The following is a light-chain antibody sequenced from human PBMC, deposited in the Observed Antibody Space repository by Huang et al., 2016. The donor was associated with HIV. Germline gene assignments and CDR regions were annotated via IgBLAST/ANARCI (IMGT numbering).Light chain of an antibody. CDR3: QQRANRPT. J-gene: IGKJ4*01. CDR2: DAS. Sequence: EVVLTQSPSTLSVFPGDKVTLSCRASQNIKNYLAWYQQRPGQAPRLSIYDASNRPADISTRFSGSGSGTDFSLTINGLESEDFAIYYCQQRANRPTFGGGT. V-gene: IGKV3-11*01. CDR1: QNIKNY.